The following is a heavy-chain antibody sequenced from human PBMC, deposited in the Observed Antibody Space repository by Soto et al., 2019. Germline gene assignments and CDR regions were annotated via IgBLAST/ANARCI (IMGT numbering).Heavy chain of an antibody. V-gene: IGHV2-5*02. Sequence: QITLKESGPTLMKPTQTLTLTCTFSGFSLSTSGVGVGWIRQPPGKALEWLGFIYWDDDKRYRPSLKSRLTIAKGTSKNQVVLTMTNMDPVDTATYYCAHRPRDTGSGSYPLFDYWGQGILVTVSS. D-gene: IGHD3-10*01. CDR3: AHRPRDTGSGSYPLFDY. J-gene: IGHJ4*02. CDR2: IYWDDDK. CDR1: GFSLSTSGVG.